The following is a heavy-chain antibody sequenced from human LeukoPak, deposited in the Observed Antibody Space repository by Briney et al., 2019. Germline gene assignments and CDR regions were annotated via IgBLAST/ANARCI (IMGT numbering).Heavy chain of an antibody. J-gene: IGHJ4*02. CDR2: INSSSSYI. CDR1: GFTFSSYS. D-gene: IGHD6-13*01. CDR3: ARDSRPPIAAEDPFDY. Sequence: GVSLRLSCAASGFTFSSYSMNWLRQAPGKGREGFSSINSSSSYIYYADSVKGRFTISRYNAKNSLYLQMNSLRAEDTAVYYCARDSRPPIAAEDPFDYWGQGTLVTDPS. V-gene: IGHV3-21*01.